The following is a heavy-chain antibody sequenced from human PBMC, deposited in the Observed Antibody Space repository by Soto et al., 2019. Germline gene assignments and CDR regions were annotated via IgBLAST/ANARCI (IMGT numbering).Heavy chain of an antibody. V-gene: IGHV1-8*01. J-gene: IGHJ5*02. D-gene: IGHD6-13*01. CDR3: AADIAPTDPYKWVDP. CDR2: MNPNSGNT. Sequence: GASVKVSCKASGYTFTSYDINWVRQATGQGLEWMGWMNPNSGNTDYAQEFQERVTITRDMSTGTAFMELSSLTSEDTALYYCAADIAPTDPYKWVDPWGQGTQVTVSS. CDR1: GYTFTSYD.